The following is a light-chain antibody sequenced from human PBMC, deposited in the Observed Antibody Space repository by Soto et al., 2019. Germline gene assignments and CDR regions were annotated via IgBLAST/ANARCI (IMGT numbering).Light chain of an antibody. V-gene: IGLV3-9*01. Sequence: SYELTQPLSVSVALGQTARITCGGNNIGTKSVHWYQQKPGQAPVLVIYRDNNRPSGIPERFSGSNSGNTATLTISRAQAGDEADYSCQVWDSSTVEFGGGTKLTVL. J-gene: IGLJ2*01. CDR1: NIGTKS. CDR3: QVWDSSTVE. CDR2: RDN.